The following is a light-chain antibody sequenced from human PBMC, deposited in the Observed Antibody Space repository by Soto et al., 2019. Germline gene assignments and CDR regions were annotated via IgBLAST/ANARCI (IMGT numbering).Light chain of an antibody. Sequence: DIQVTQSPSTLSASVGDRVTITCRASQSISKWLAWYQQRPGEAPKVLIWDASSLERGVPSRFSGSGFGTEFTLTISSLQPDDFATYYCQQYNGHSTCTFGQGTRVEIK. J-gene: IGKJ1*01. CDR1: QSISKW. V-gene: IGKV1-5*01. CDR3: QQYNGHSTCT. CDR2: DAS.